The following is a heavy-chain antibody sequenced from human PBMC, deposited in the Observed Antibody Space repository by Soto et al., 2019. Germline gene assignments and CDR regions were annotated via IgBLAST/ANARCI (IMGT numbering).Heavy chain of an antibody. J-gene: IGHJ4*02. CDR3: ASSYGSGYPAFDY. V-gene: IGHV1-69*02. D-gene: IGHD3-10*01. CDR1: GDTFNFYS. Sequence: QVQLVQSGAEVKRPGSSVKVSCKASGDTFNFYSINWVRQATGVGLEWVGRVNPILSMSNYAQRFQGRVTMTADKSTSTDYMELRILRSEDTAIYYCASSYGSGYPAFDYWGQGALVTVSS. CDR2: VNPILSMS.